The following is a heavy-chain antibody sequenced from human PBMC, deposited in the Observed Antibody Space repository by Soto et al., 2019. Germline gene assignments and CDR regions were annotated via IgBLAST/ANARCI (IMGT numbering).Heavy chain of an antibody. CDR3: ARGLGYDSSCYYYAEYFQH. J-gene: IGHJ1*01. CDR2: ISSSSSYI. V-gene: IGHV3-21*01. Sequence: EVQLVESGGGLVKPGGSLRLSCAASGFTFSSYSMNWVRQAPGKGLEWVSSISSSSSYIYYADSVKGRFTISRDNAKNSLYLQMNSLRAEDTAVYYCARGLGYDSSCYYYAEYFQHWGQGTLVTVSS. D-gene: IGHD3-22*01. CDR1: GFTFSSYS.